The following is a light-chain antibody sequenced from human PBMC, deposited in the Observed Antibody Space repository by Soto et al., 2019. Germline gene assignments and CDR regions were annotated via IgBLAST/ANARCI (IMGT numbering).Light chain of an antibody. CDR1: SSDVGGYNF. V-gene: IGLV2-14*01. CDR2: EVS. CDR3: SSCRGITALA. J-gene: IGLJ3*02. Sequence: QSALTQPASVSGSPGQSITISCTGTSSDVGGYNFVSWYQQRPGKAPKLMIYEVSNRPSGVSNRFSGSKSGNTASLTISGLQAEDEADYYCSSCRGITALAFGGGTKVTVL.